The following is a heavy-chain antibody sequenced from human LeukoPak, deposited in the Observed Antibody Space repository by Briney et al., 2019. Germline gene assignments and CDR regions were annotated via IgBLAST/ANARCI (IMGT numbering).Heavy chain of an antibody. J-gene: IGHJ4*02. CDR1: GYSISSGYY. V-gene: IGHV4-38-2*02. CDR3: ARGSHYYDSSGYYPRTAEGLDY. CDR2: IYHSGST. Sequence: SETLSLTCTVSGYSISSGYYWGWIRQPPGKGLEWIGSIYHSGSTYCNPSLKSRVTISVDTSKNQFSLKLSSVTAADTAVYYCARGSHYYDSSGYYPRTAEGLDYWGQGTLVTVSS. D-gene: IGHD3-22*01.